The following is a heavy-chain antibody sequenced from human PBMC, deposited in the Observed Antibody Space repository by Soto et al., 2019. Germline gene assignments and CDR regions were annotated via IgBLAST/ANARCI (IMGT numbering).Heavy chain of an antibody. D-gene: IGHD3-3*01. Sequence: LRLSCAASGFTFSSYSMNWVRQAPGKGLEWVSSISSSSSYIYYADSVKGRFTISRDNAKNSLYLQMNSLGAEDTAVYYCARDATYYDFWSGYYTGGLGYYYYGMDVWGQGTTVTVSS. CDR3: ARDATYYDFWSGYYTGGLGYYYYGMDV. V-gene: IGHV3-21*01. CDR1: GFTFSSYS. J-gene: IGHJ6*02. CDR2: ISSSSSYI.